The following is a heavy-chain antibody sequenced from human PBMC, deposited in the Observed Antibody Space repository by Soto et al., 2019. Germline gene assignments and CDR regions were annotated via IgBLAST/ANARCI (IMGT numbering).Heavy chain of an antibody. CDR3: SRDAWFDP. V-gene: IGHV3-21*01. Sequence: GGSLRLSCAASGFTFSTYAMNWVRQAPGKGLEWVSTISSSGSYVYYADSVRGRFTISRDSANNSLYLQMNSLRADDTAIYYCSRDAWFDPWGQGTPVTVSS. CDR1: GFTFSTYA. J-gene: IGHJ5*02. CDR2: ISSSGSYV.